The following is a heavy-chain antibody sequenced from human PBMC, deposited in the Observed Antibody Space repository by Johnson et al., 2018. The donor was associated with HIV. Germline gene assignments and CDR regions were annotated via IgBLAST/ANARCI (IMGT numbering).Heavy chain of an antibody. CDR2: IYSGGST. D-gene: IGHD6-13*01. CDR3: ARVPPGIAKDGAFDI. CDR1: GFTVSSNY. Sequence: EVQLVESGGGLIQPGGSLRLSCAASGFTVSSNYMSWVRQAPGKGLEWVSVIYSGGSTYYADSVKGRFTISRDNSKNTLYLQMNSLRAEDTAVYYCARVPPGIAKDGAFDIWGQGTMVTVSS. V-gene: IGHV3-53*01. J-gene: IGHJ3*02.